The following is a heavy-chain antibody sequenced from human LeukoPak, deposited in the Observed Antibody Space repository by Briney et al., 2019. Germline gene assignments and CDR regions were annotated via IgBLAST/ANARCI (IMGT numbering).Heavy chain of an antibody. Sequence: SETLSLTCIVSGGSISSSSYYWSWIRQPPGKGLEWIGEINHSGSTNYNPSLKSRVTISVDTSKNQFSLKLSSVTAADTAVYYCARVRSSYDILTGQYYYYYMDVWGKGTTVTVSS. V-gene: IGHV4-39*07. CDR1: GGSISSSSYY. CDR2: INHSGST. CDR3: ARVRSSYDILTGQYYYYYMDV. J-gene: IGHJ6*03. D-gene: IGHD3-9*01.